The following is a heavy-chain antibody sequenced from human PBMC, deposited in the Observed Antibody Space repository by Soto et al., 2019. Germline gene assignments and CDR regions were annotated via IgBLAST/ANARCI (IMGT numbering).Heavy chain of an antibody. CDR1: GFTFEDYD. CDR3: DNRSLYVQMNSLRAEDTAHFFCDNRPQY. D-gene: IGHD2-8*01. J-gene: IGHJ6*02. V-gene: IGHV3-20*04. CDR2: INWSGATT. Sequence: GGSLRLSCAASGFTFEDYDWGWVRQGVSGINWSGATTDYGDSMKGRFTVSRDNAKKSLYVQMNSLRAEDTAHYFCDNRSLYVQMNSLRAEDTAHFFCDNRPQYWGQGTTVTVSS.